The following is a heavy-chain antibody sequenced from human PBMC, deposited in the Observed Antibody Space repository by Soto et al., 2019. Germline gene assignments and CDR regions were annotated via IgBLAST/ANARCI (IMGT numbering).Heavy chain of an antibody. CDR1: GFTFDDYA. CDR2: ISWNSGSI. Sequence: GGSLRLSCAASGFTFDDYAMHWVRQAPGKGLEWVSGISWNSGSIGYADSVKGRFTISRDNAKNSLYLQMNSLRAEDTALYYCAKDEGLWGQGTLVTVSS. J-gene: IGHJ4*02. CDR3: AKDEGL. V-gene: IGHV3-9*01.